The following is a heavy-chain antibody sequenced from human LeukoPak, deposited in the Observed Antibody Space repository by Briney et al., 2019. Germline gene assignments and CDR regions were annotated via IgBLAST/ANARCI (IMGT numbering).Heavy chain of an antibody. Sequence: PSETLSLTCTVSGGSISSSSYYWGWIRQPPGKGLEWIGSIYYSGSTYYNPSLKSRVTISVDTSKNQFSLKLSSVTAADTAVYYCARIMAAAGSPYYMDVWGKGTTVTISS. CDR1: GGSISSSSYY. D-gene: IGHD6-13*01. CDR2: IYYSGST. J-gene: IGHJ6*03. CDR3: ARIMAAAGSPYYMDV. V-gene: IGHV4-39*01.